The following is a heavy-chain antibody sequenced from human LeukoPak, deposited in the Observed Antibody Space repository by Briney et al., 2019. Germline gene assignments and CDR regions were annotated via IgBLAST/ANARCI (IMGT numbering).Heavy chain of an antibody. CDR3: ARGVVVVPAASGANYYYYMDV. Sequence: SVKVSCKASGGTFSSYAISWVRQAPGQGLEWMGGIIPIFGTANYAQKFQGRVTITADESTSTAYMELSSLRSEDTAVYYCARGVVVVPAASGANYYYYMDVWGKGTTVTVSS. V-gene: IGHV1-69*13. CDR1: GGTFSSYA. D-gene: IGHD2-2*01. CDR2: IIPIFGTA. J-gene: IGHJ6*03.